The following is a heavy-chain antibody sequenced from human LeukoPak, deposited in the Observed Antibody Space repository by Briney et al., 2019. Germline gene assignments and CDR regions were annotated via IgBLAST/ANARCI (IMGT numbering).Heavy chain of an antibody. CDR3: ARAIRGRNYYDSSGSRVDI. Sequence: PSETLSLTCAVYGGSFSGYYWSWIRQPPGKGLEWIGEINHSGSSKYNPSLKSRVTISVDTSKNQFSLKLSSVTAADTAVYYCARAIRGRNYYDSSGSRVDIWGQGTMVTVSS. V-gene: IGHV4-34*01. J-gene: IGHJ3*02. CDR2: INHSGSS. CDR1: GGSFSGYY. D-gene: IGHD3-22*01.